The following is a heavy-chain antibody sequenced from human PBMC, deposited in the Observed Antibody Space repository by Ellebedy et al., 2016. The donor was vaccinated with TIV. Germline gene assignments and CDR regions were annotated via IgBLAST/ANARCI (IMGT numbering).Heavy chain of an antibody. D-gene: IGHD1-14*01. CDR3: ARVGAGRGGILDL. J-gene: IGHJ5*02. CDR2: INHSRSY. CDR1: GGSFRGYF. Sequence: MPSETLSLTCAVYGGSFRGYFWTWIRHLPGKGLEWIGEINHSRSYNYNTSLESRVTVEVDTPKNQFSLKLRSLTVADTGLYYCARVGAGRGGILDLWGQGTQVTVSS. V-gene: IGHV4-34*01.